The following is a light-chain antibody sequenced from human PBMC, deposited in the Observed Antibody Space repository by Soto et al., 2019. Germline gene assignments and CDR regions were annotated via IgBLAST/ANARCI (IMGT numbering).Light chain of an antibody. Sequence: PGETATLSCRASQGVSSTYLAWYQQRPGQAPRLLIYQTSIRAAGIPARFSASGTGTDFTLTISDVQPEDFAVYYCHQRQSWPRTFGQGTKVDIK. V-gene: IGKV3D-11*01. CDR2: QTS. CDR3: HQRQSWPRT. CDR1: QGVSSTY. J-gene: IGKJ1*01.